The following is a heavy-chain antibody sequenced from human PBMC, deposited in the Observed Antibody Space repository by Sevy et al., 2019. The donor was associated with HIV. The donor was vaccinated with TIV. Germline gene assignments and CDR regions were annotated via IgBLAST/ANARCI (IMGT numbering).Heavy chain of an antibody. D-gene: IGHD2-2*01. Sequence: GGSLRLSCAASGFTFSSYAMSWVRQAPGKGLEWVSAISGSGGSTYYADSVKGRFTISRDNSKNTLYLQMNSLRAEDTAVYDCAKEGIGDCSSTSCSNWFDPWGQGTLVTVSS. J-gene: IGHJ5*02. CDR1: GFTFSSYA. V-gene: IGHV3-23*01. CDR3: AKEGIGDCSSTSCSNWFDP. CDR2: ISGSGGST.